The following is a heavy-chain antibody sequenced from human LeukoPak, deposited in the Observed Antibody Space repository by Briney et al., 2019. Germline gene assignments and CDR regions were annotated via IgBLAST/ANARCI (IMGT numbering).Heavy chain of an antibody. CDR2: INPNSGGT. D-gene: IGHD6-19*01. CDR3: ARGRSIAVAGLGY. V-gene: IGHV1-2*02. CDR1: GYTFTGYY. Sequence: ASVKVSCKASGYTFTGYYMHWVRQAPGQGLEWMGWINPNSGGTNYAQKFQGRVTMTRDTSISTAYMELSSLRSEDTAVYYCARGRSIAVAGLGYWGQGTLVTVSS. J-gene: IGHJ4*02.